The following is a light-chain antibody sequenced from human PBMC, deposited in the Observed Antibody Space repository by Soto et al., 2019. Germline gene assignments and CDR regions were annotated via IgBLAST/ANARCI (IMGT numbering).Light chain of an antibody. Sequence: EIVLTQSPGTLSLSPGERATLSCRASQSVSSSYLAWYQQKPGQAPRLLIYGASSRATGIPDRFSGSGSGTDFALTISRLEPDDVAVYYCNQYDSSPRTFGQGTKVDIK. J-gene: IGKJ1*01. CDR2: GAS. V-gene: IGKV3-20*01. CDR3: NQYDSSPRT. CDR1: QSVSSSY.